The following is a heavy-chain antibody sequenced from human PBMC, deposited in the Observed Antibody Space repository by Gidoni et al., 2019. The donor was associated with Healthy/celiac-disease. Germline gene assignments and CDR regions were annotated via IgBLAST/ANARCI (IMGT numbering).Heavy chain of an antibody. V-gene: IGHV4-30-4*01. Sequence: QVQLQESGPGLVKPSQTLSLTCTVSGGSISSGDYYWRWIRQPPGKGLEWIGYIYYSGSTYYNPSLKSRVTISLDTSKNQFSLQLSSVTAADTAVYYCARGYGDYNWYFDLWGRGTLVTVSS. CDR1: GGSISSGDYY. J-gene: IGHJ2*01. CDR3: ARGYGDYNWYFDL. D-gene: IGHD4-17*01. CDR2: IYYSGST.